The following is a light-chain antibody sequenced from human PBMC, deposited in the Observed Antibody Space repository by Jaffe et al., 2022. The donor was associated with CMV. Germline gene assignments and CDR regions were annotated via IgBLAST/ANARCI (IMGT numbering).Light chain of an antibody. CDR1: QSLSDY. Sequence: EIVLTQSPATLSLSPGERATLSCRASQSLSDYLAWYQQKPGQAPRLLIFDASNRAPGIPARFRGSGSGTDFTLTISSLEPEDFAVYYCQQRSNWPTFGGGTKVEIK. V-gene: IGKV3-11*01. CDR3: QQRSNWPT. CDR2: DAS. J-gene: IGKJ4*01.